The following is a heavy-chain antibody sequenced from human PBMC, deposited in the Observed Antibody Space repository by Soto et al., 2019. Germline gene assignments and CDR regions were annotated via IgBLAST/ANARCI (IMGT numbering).Heavy chain of an antibody. Sequence: EVQLVESGGGLVQPGGSLRLSCAASGFTFSIYAVHWVRQAPGKGLEYVSAISSNGVSTYYSNSVKGRVTISRDNSKNTLSLQMGSLRAEDMAVYYCARRQQGELYGMDAWGQGTTVTVSS. CDR1: GFTFSIYA. CDR2: ISSNGVST. J-gene: IGHJ6*02. D-gene: IGHD1-26*01. V-gene: IGHV3-64*01. CDR3: ARRQQGELYGMDA.